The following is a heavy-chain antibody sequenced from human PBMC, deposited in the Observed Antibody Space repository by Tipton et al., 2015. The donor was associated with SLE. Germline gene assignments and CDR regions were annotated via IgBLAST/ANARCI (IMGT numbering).Heavy chain of an antibody. CDR2: MYASGST. CDR3: ARLNQTMYDV. CDR1: DGSISDYY. J-gene: IGHJ6*02. D-gene: IGHD2-8*01. V-gene: IGHV4-4*07. Sequence: GLVKPSETLSLTCTVSDGSISDYYWTWIRQPAGEGLEWIGRMYASGSTNYNPSPRSRAAMSVDASKSHFSLNVSSVTAADTAVYYCARLNQTMYDVWGQGTTVTVSS.